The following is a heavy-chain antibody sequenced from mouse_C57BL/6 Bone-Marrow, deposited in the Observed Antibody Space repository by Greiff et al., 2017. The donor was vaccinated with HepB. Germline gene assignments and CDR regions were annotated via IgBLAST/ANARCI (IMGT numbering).Heavy chain of an antibody. CDR2: IRNKANGYTT. Sequence: EVQRVESGGGLVQPGGSLSLSCSASGFTFTDYYMSWVRQPPGKALEWLGFIRNKANGYTTEYSASVKGRFTISRDNSQSILYLQMNALRAEDSATYYCARYPFCFDYWGQGTTLTVSS. V-gene: IGHV7-3*01. CDR1: GFTFTDYY. CDR3: ARYPFCFDY. J-gene: IGHJ2*01.